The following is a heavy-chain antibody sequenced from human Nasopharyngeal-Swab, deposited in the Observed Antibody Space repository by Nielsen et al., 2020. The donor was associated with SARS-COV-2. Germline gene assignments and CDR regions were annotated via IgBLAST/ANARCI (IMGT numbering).Heavy chain of an antibody. D-gene: IGHD1-26*01. Sequence: ASVKVSCKASGYTFTSYDINWVRQATGQGLEWMGWMNPNSGNTGYAQKFQGRVTMTRNTSISTAYMELSSLRSGDTAVYYCATGSWGATGYYYMDVWGKGTTVTVSS. CDR1: GYTFTSYD. CDR3: ATGSWGATGYYYMDV. V-gene: IGHV1-8*01. CDR2: MNPNSGNT. J-gene: IGHJ6*03.